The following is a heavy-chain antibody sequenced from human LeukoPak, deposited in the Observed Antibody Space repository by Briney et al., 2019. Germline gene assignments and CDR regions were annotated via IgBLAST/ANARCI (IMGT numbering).Heavy chain of an antibody. CDR3: ARELYYGSGSYNY. J-gene: IGHJ4*02. V-gene: IGHV4-34*01. CDR1: GGSFSGYY. D-gene: IGHD3-10*01. Sequence: SETLSLTCAVYGGSFSGYYWSWIRQPPGKGLEWIGEINHSGSTNYNPSLKSRVTISVDTSKNQFSLKLSSVTAADTAVYYCARELYYGSGSYNYWGQGTLVTVSS. CDR2: INHSGST.